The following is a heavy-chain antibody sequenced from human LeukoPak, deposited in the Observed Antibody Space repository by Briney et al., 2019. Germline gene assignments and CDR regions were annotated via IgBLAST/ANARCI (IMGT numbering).Heavy chain of an antibody. CDR2: ISAHNGNT. CDR3: ASSTGNKNDAFDI. J-gene: IGHJ3*02. Sequence: GASVKVSCKASGYTFTSYGISWVRQAPGQGLEWMGWISAHNGNTNFAQKLQGRVTMTTDTSTSTAYMQLRSLRSDDTAVYYCASSTGNKNDAFDIWGQGTMATVSS. CDR1: GYTFTSYG. D-gene: IGHD1/OR15-1a*01. V-gene: IGHV1-18*01.